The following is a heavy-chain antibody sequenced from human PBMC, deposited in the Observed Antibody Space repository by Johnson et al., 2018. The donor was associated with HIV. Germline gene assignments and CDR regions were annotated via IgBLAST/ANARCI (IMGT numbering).Heavy chain of an antibody. CDR2: IWYDGSNK. J-gene: IGHJ3*02. V-gene: IGHV3-33*01. CDR1: GFTFSSYG. CDR3: ARAEQLAGGAFDI. D-gene: IGHD6-6*01. Sequence: QVQLVESGGGVVQPGRSLRLPCAASGFTFSSYGMHWVRQAPGKGLEWVAVIWYDGSNKYYADSVKGRFTISRDNSKNTLYLQMNSLRAEDTAVYYCARAEQLAGGAFDIWGQGTMVTVSS.